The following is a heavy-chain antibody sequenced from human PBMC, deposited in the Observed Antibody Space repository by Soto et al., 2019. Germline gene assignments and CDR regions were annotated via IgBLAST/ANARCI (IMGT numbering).Heavy chain of an antibody. CDR3: ARLRPSLHCSSTSCYSGSYYYMDV. D-gene: IGHD2-2*01. CDR2: IYYSGST. V-gene: IGHV4-31*03. Sequence: SETLSLTCTVSGGSISSGGYYWSWIRQHPGKGLEWIGYIYYSGSTYYNPSLKSRVTISVDTSKNQFSLKLSSVTAADTAVYYCARLRPSLHCSSTSCYSGSYYYMDVWGKGTTVTVSS. J-gene: IGHJ6*03. CDR1: GGSISSGGYY.